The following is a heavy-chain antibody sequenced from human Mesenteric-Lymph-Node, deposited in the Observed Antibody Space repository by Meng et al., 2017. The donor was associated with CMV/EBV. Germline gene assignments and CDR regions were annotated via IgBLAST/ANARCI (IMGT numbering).Heavy chain of an antibody. J-gene: IGHJ6*02. Sequence: GESLKISCAASGFTFSSYWMSWVRQAPGKGLEWVAVISYDGSNKHYADSVKGRFTISRDNSKNTLYLEMNSLRVEDTAVYYCARDDYGMDVWGQGTTVTVSS. CDR1: GFTFSSYW. CDR3: ARDDYGMDV. CDR2: ISYDGSNK. V-gene: IGHV3-30-3*01.